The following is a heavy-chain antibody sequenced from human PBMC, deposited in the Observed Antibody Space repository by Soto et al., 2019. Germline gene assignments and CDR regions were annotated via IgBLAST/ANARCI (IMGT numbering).Heavy chain of an antibody. CDR1: GFTFSGSA. D-gene: IGHD3-22*01. CDR3: TRDPRNYYDSIGSANWFDP. CDR2: IRSKTNSYAT. Sequence: GGSLRLSCAASGFTFSGSAMHWVRQASGKGLEWVGRIRSKTNSYATAYAASVKGRFTISRDDSKDTAYLQMNSLKTEDTAVYYCTRDPRNYYDSIGSANWFDPWGQGTMVTVSS. J-gene: IGHJ5*02. V-gene: IGHV3-73*01.